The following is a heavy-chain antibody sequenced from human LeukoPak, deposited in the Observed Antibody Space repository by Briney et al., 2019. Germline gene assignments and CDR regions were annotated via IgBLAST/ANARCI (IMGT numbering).Heavy chain of an antibody. D-gene: IGHD2-2*01. CDR1: GGSFSGYY. CDR2: INHSGST. J-gene: IGHJ5*02. CDR3: ARGDIVVVPAARRDNWFDP. Sequence: PSETLSLTCAVYGGSFSGYYWSWIRQPPGKGLEWLGEINHSGSTNYNPSLKSRVTISVDMSKNQFSLKLSSVTAADTAVYYCARGDIVVVPAARRDNWFDPWGQGTLVTVSS. V-gene: IGHV4-34*01.